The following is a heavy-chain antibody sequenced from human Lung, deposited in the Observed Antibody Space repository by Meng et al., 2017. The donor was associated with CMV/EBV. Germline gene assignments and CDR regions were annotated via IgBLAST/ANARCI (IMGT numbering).Heavy chain of an antibody. CDR2: IYYSGST. J-gene: IGHJ4*02. D-gene: IGHD3-3*01. Sequence: SETLSLTCTVSGGSISSYYWSWIRQPPGKGLEWIGYIYYSGSTNYNPSLKSRVTISVDTSKNQFSLKLTSVTVADTAVYYCARGFYDFWSGFGAVDYWGQGMLVTVSS. V-gene: IGHV4-59*01. CDR1: GGSISSYY. CDR3: ARGFYDFWSGFGAVDY.